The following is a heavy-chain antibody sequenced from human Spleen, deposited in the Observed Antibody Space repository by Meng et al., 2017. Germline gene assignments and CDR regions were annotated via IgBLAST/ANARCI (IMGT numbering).Heavy chain of an antibody. D-gene: IGHD3-9*01. J-gene: IGHJ6*02. Sequence: GGSLRLSCAASGFTFSSYWMSWVRQAPGKGLEWVANIKQDGSEKYYVDSVKGRFTISRDNAKNSLYLQMNSLRAEDTAVYYCARGPSAILRYFDWLLRKTYYYGMDVWGQGTTVTVSS. CDR2: IKQDGSEK. V-gene: IGHV3-7*01. CDR3: ARGPSAILRYFDWLLRKTYYYGMDV. CDR1: GFTFSSYW.